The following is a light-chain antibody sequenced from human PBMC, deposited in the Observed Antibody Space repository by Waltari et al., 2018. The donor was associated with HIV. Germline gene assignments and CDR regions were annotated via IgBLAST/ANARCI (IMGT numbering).Light chain of an antibody. CDR1: QNVGAW. J-gene: IGKJ1*01. CDR3: HQYSDYLGS. CDR2: KAT. V-gene: IGKV1-5*03. Sequence: DIHMLQSPPTLTASIGHSVNLTCRASQNVGAWLAWYQQKPGEAPNLLIYKATNVEGGVPSRFSGSASGTDFTLTIDSLHPDDFATYYCHQYSDYLGSFGQGTKVEVK.